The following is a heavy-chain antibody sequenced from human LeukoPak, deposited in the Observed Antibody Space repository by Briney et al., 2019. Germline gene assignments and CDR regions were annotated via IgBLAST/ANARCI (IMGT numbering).Heavy chain of an antibody. CDR2: IWYDGSNK. CDR1: GFTFSSYG. V-gene: IGHV3-33*01. J-gene: IGHJ5*02. CDR3: ARAGGRWFDP. D-gene: IGHD2-8*02. Sequence: PGGSLRLSCAASGFTFSSYGMHWVRQAPGKGLEWVAVIWYDGSNKYYADSVKGRFTISRDNAKNSLYLQMNSLRAEDTAVYYCARAGGRWFDPWGQGTLVTVSS.